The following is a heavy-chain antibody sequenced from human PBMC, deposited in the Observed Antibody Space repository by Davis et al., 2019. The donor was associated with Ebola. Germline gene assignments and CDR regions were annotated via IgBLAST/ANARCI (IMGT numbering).Heavy chain of an antibody. Sequence: PGGSLRLSCAASGFTFSSYWMHWVRQGPGKGLVWVSGINSDGSSTSYADSVKGRFTISRDNAKNTLYLQMNGLRGEDTAVYYCAREAIVGGTDDAFDIWGQGTMVTVSS. J-gene: IGHJ3*02. CDR3: AREAIVGGTDDAFDI. V-gene: IGHV3-74*01. CDR1: GFTFSSYW. D-gene: IGHD1-26*01. CDR2: INSDGSST.